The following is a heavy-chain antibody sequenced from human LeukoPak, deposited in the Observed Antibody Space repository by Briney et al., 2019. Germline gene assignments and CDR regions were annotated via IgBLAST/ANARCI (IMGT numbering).Heavy chain of an antibody. D-gene: IGHD6-13*01. Sequence: GRSLRLSCAASGFTFSSYGMHWVRQAPGKGLEWVSVIYSGGSTYYADSVKGRFTISRDNSKNTLYLQMNSLRAEDAAVYYCAKVNIAAAGSFDYWGQGTLVTVSS. CDR1: GFTFSSYG. CDR2: IYSGGST. CDR3: AKVNIAAAGSFDY. V-gene: IGHV3-NL1*01. J-gene: IGHJ4*02.